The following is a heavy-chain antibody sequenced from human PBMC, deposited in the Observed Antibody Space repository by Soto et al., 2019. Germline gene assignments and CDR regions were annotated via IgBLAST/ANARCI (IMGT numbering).Heavy chain of an antibody. D-gene: IGHD3-10*01. CDR1: GFTFGDYA. J-gene: IGHJ4*02. CDR3: SRDGFNGSGRGDY. Sequence: EVQLVESGGGLVQPGRSLRLSCITSGFTFGDYAMSWFRQAPGRGLEWVGFIRSTAYGGTTEYAASVKGRFSISRDDSKSIAYLQMNSLKTEDTAVYYCSRDGFNGSGRGDYWGQGTLVTVSS. CDR2: IRSTAYGGTT. V-gene: IGHV3-49*03.